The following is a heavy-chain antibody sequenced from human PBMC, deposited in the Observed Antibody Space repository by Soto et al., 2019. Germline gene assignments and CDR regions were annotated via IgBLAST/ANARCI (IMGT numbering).Heavy chain of an antibody. CDR1: GFTFSSYG. Sequence: QVQLVESGGGVVQPGRSLRLSCAASGFTFSSYGMHWVRQAPGKGLEWVAVIWYDGSNKYYADSVKGRFTISRDNSKNTLYLQMNSLRAEDTAVYYCARSPEAVTTDYWGQGTLVTVSS. CDR2: IWYDGSNK. J-gene: IGHJ4*02. V-gene: IGHV3-33*01. CDR3: ARSPEAVTTDY. D-gene: IGHD4-17*01.